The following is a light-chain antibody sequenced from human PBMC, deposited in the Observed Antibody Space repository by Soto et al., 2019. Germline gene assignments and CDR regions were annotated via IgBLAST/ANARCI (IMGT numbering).Light chain of an antibody. J-gene: IGKJ4*01. CDR1: QNIRRN. V-gene: IGKV3-15*01. Sequence: EIVMTQSPATLSVSPGERGTLSCRASQNIRRNLAWYQQKPGQAPRLLIYHASTRATGIPARFTGGGSGTEFTLASSSLQSEDVELEYCKQYENWPPVVFGWGTKVDIK. CDR3: KQYENWPPVV. CDR2: HAS.